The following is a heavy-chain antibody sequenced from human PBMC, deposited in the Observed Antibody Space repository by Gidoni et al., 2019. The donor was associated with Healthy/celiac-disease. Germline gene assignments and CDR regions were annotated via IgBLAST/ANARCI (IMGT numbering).Heavy chain of an antibody. V-gene: IGHV3-30*18. CDR2: ISYDGSTK. J-gene: IGHJ4*02. D-gene: IGHD1-26*01. Sequence: LEWVAVISYDGSTKYYADSVKGRFTISRDNSKNTLYLQMNSLRAEDTAVYYCAKIVGATMGDYWGQGTLVTVSS. CDR3: AKIVGATMGDY.